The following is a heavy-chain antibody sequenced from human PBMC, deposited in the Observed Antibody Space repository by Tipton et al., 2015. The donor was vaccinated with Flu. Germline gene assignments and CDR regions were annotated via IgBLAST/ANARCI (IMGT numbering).Heavy chain of an antibody. D-gene: IGHD2-8*01. CDR1: GYIFTNFH. CDR3: VRDIVILYRSLLFSG. CDR2: IDPNSGTT. J-gene: IGHJ4*02. Sequence: QLVQSGAEVKKPGASLKVSCLTSGYIFTNFHMHWVRQAPGLGLEWMGRIDPNSGTTTYAQKFQGRVTLARDTTDKMACMELTRLRSDDTAVYYCVRDIVILYRSLLFSGWGQGTPVTVSS. V-gene: IGHV1-2*06.